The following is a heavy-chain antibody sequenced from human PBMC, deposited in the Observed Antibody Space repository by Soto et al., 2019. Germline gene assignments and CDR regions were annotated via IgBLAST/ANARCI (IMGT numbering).Heavy chain of an antibody. CDR1: GGTFSSYA. J-gene: IGHJ6*02. CDR3: ARSAYSSGWYEGYGMDV. V-gene: IGHV1-69*13. Sequence: VASVKVSCKASGGTFSSYAISWVRQAPGQGLEWMGGIIPIFGTANYAQKFQGRVTITADESTSTAYMELSSLRSEDTAVYYCARSAYSSGWYEGYGMDVWGQGTTVTVSS. D-gene: IGHD6-19*01. CDR2: IIPIFGTA.